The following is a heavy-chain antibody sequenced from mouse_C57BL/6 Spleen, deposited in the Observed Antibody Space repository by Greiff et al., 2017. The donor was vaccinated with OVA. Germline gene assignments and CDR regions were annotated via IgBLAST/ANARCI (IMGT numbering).Heavy chain of an antibody. Sequence: EVMLVESGGGLVQPGGSMKLSCVASGFTFSNYWMNWVRQSPETGLEWVAQIRLKSDNYATHYAESVKGRFTISRDDSKSSVYLQMNNLRAEDTGIYYCTGEVGRSDWYFDVWGTGTTVTVSS. V-gene: IGHV6-3*01. CDR1: GFTFSNYW. J-gene: IGHJ1*03. D-gene: IGHD4-1*01. CDR3: TGEVGRSDWYFDV. CDR2: IRLKSDNYAT.